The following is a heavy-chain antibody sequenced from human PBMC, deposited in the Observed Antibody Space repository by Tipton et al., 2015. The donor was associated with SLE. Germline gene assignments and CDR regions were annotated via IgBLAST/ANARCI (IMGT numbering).Heavy chain of an antibody. D-gene: IGHD6-25*01. J-gene: IGHJ5*02. Sequence: RSLRLSCAASGFIFSSYEMNWVRQAPGKGLEWVAVISYDGSNKYYADSVKGRFTISRDNSKDTLYLQMNSLIAEDTAVYYCAREAEESSGNWFDPWGQGTLVTVSS. CDR2: ISYDGSNK. CDR1: GFIFSSYE. V-gene: IGHV3-30-3*01. CDR3: AREAEESSGNWFDP.